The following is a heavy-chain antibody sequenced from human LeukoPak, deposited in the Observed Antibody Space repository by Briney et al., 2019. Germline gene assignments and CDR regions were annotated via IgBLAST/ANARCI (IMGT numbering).Heavy chain of an antibody. J-gene: IGHJ4*02. Sequence: PGRSLRLSCAASGLSFSSQAMTWVRQAPGKGLEWVSGMSGSGDHIYYADSVKGRFTISRDNSRDTLYLQMNRLRAEDTAIYYCAKVPGDHIGSGRSGYWGQGTLVTVSS. D-gene: IGHD3-10*01. CDR2: MSGSGDHI. V-gene: IGHV3-23*01. CDR3: AKVPGDHIGSGRSGY. CDR1: GLSFSSQA.